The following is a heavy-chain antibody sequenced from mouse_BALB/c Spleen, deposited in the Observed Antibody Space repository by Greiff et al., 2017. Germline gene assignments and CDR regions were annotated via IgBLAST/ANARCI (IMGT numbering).Heavy chain of an antibody. CDR2: IFPGSGNT. J-gene: IGHJ4*01. Sequence: QVQLQQSGPELVKPGASVKISCKASGYSFTSCYISWVKQRPGQGLEWIGWIFPGSGNTKYNEKFKGTATPTADTSSSTAYMQRSSLTSEDSAVYFCARSYRYDDYAMDYWGQGTSVTVSS. CDR3: ARSYRYDDYAMDY. CDR1: GYSFTSCY. V-gene: IGHV1-66*01. D-gene: IGHD2-14*01.